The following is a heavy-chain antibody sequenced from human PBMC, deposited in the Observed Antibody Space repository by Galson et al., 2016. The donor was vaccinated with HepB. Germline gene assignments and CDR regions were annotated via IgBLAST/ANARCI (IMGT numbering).Heavy chain of an antibody. Sequence: YWMTWVRQAPGEGLEWVATVKQDGSDKYYVDSVKGRFTISRDNAKNSLYLQMNSLRAEDTAAYYCARDGGSWSLWDYFDYWGQGTLVTVSS. CDR2: VKQDGSDK. CDR3: ARDGGSWSLWDYFDY. CDR1: YW. D-gene: IGHD6-13*01. J-gene: IGHJ4*02. V-gene: IGHV3-7*01.